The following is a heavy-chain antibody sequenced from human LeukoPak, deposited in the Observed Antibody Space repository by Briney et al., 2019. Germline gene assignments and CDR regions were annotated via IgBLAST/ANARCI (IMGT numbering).Heavy chain of an antibody. V-gene: IGHV3-30-3*01. J-gene: IGHJ4*02. CDR2: MPYDGSEK. CDR1: GFIFSSFE. Sequence: PGGSLRLSCAASGFIFSSFEMSWVRQAPGKGLEWVGHMPYDGSEKHYVDSVRGRFTISRDTSKNTLYLEMTSLKTEDTAVYYCAREADSGYYRTADYWGQGTMVTVS. CDR3: AREADSGYYRTADY. D-gene: IGHD3-10*01.